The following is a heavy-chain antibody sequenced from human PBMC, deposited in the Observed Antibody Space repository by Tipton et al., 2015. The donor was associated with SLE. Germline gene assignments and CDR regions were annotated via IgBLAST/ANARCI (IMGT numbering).Heavy chain of an antibody. J-gene: IGHJ6*03. CDR1: GGTLTNYA. CDR3: ARGGVVATGSRFFSHYMDV. V-gene: IGHV1-69*01. D-gene: IGHD2-21*02. Sequence: QVQLVQSGAEVKKPGSAVKVSCKASGGTLTNYAINWVRQAPGQGLEWMGGIIPMFNKINYAQKFQGRITFTTDESTSTAFMDLSRLTSEDTAVYFCARGGVVATGSRFFSHYMDVWGKGTTVNVSS. CDR2: IIPMFNKI.